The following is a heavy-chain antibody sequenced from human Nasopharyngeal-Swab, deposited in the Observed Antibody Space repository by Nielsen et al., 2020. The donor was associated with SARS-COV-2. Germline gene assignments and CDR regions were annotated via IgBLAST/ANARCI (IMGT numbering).Heavy chain of an antibody. CDR2: ISYDGSNK. V-gene: IGHV3-30*18. J-gene: IGHJ5*02. Sequence: WIRQPPGKGLEWVAVISYDGSNKYYADSVKGRFTISRDNSKNTLHLQMNSLRAEDTAVYYCAKDQSINWFDPWGQGTLVTVSS. CDR3: AKDQSINWFDP. D-gene: IGHD2-21*01.